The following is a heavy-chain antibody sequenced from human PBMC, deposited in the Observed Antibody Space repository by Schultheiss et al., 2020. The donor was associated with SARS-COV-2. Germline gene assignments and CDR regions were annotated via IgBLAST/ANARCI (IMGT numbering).Heavy chain of an antibody. CDR3: AREPPAYYYYGMDV. CDR2: IYYSGST. Sequence: SETLSLTCTVSGGSISSYYWSWIRQPPGKGLEWIGYIYYSGSTNYNPSLKSRVTISVDTSKNQFSLKLRSVTAADTAVYYCAREPPAYYYYGMDVWGQGTTVTVSS. J-gene: IGHJ6*02. CDR1: GGSISSYY. V-gene: IGHV4-59*12. D-gene: IGHD1-14*01.